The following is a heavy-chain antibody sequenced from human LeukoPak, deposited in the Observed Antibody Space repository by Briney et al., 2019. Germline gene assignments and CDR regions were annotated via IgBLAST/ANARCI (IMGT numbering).Heavy chain of an antibody. V-gene: IGHV1-46*01. CDR3: ARDLETLWAFDI. CDR2: INPSTRIS. CDR1: GYTFTPYY. J-gene: IGHJ3*02. D-gene: IGHD3-3*01. Sequence: ASVKVSCKASGYTFTPYYIHWVRQAPGQGLEWMGRINPSTRISACTEKFQGRVTMTADTSTNTVYMELSRLRSDDTAVYYCARDLETLWAFDIWGQGTMVTVSS.